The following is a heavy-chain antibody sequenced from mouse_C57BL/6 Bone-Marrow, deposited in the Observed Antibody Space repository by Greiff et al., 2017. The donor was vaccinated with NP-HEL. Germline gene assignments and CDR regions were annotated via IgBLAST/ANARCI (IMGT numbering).Heavy chain of an antibody. CDR1: GYAFSSSW. Sequence: VQLQESGPELVKPGASVKISCKASGYAFSSSWMNWVKQRPGKGLEWIGRIYTGDGDTNYNGKFKGKATLTADKSSSTAYMQLSSLTSEDSAVYFCARSYYYGSRPPFDYWGQGTTLTVSS. CDR3: ARSYYYGSRPPFDY. D-gene: IGHD1-1*01. V-gene: IGHV1-82*01. CDR2: IYTGDGDT. J-gene: IGHJ2*01.